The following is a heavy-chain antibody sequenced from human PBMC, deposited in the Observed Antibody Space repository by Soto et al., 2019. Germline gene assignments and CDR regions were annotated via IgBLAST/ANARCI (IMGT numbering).Heavy chain of an antibody. J-gene: IGHJ6*02. Sequence: ATLSLTCAVSGYSIGSGYYWSCIRQSPGKGLEWIGSIYHAGSVYYNPSLNGRVALSMDTSKNHFSLKLTSVTAADTAVYYCARTFDYYGMDVWGQGTTVTVSS. CDR3: ARTFDYYGMDV. CDR1: GYSIGSGYY. V-gene: IGHV4-38-2*01. CDR2: IYHAGSV.